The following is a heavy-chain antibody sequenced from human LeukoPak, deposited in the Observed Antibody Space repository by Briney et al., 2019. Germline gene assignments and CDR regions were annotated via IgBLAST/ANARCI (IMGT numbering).Heavy chain of an antibody. CDR1: GFSFSSHW. CDR2: IKQDGSEK. Sequence: WGSLRLSCVASGFSFSSHWMSWVRQAPGKGLEWVANIKQDGSEKYYVDSVKGRFTISRDNAKNSLYLQMNSLRAEDTAVYYCARVLTYFDYWGQGTLVTVSS. J-gene: IGHJ4*02. CDR3: ARVLTYFDY. V-gene: IGHV3-7*04.